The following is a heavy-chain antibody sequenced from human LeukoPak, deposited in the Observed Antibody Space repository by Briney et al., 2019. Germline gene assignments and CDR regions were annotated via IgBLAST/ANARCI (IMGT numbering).Heavy chain of an antibody. CDR3: ASAYYYDSSGAFDY. D-gene: IGHD3-22*01. Sequence: SETLSLTCIVSGGSVSSYYWSWIRQPPGKGLEWIGYIYYSGSTNYNPSLKSRVTISVDTSKNQFSLKLSSVTAADTAVYYCASAYYYDSSGAFDYWGQGTLVTVSS. J-gene: IGHJ4*02. V-gene: IGHV4-59*02. CDR2: IYYSGST. CDR1: GGSVSSYY.